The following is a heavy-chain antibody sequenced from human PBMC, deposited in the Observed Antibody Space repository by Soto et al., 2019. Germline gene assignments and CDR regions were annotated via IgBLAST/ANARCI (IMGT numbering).Heavy chain of an antibody. V-gene: IGHV3-23*01. CDR3: AKWNGYGDF. Sequence: EVQLLESGGGLVQPGGSLRLSCAVSGFSFSTYGVTWVRQAPGKGLEWVCGVSGGSGVTHYADSVKGRFTITGDDSKNLRVEDTAVYYCAKWNGYGDFWGQATLVTVSS. D-gene: IGHD1-1*01. J-gene: IGHJ4*02. CDR2: VSGGSGVT. CDR1: GFSFSTYG.